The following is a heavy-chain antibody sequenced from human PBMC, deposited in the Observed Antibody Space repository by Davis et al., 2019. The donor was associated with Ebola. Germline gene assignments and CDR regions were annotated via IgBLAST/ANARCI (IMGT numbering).Heavy chain of an antibody. CDR2: IYYIGSA. J-gene: IGHJ6*04. V-gene: IGHV4-30-4*08. CDR3: ARDLGRPYYYYYGMDV. CDR1: GDSISNSDYY. Sequence: SETLSLTCTASGDSISNSDYYWSWLRQPPGKGLEWIGYIYYIGSAYYNPSLESRVTISVDTSKNQFSLNLSSVTAADTAVYFCARDLGRPYYYYYGMDVWGRGTTVTVSS.